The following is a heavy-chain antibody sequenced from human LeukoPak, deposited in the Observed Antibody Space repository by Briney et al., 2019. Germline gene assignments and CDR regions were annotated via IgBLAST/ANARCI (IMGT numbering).Heavy chain of an antibody. CDR2: INSDGNST. CDR1: GFTFSSYW. CDR3: ARDLRLWFGESPFDY. D-gene: IGHD3-10*01. Sequence: GGSLRLSCAASGFTFSSYWMHWVRQAPGKGLVWVSRINSDGNSTSYADSVKGRFTISRDNAKYTLYLQMNSLRAEDTAVYYCARDLRLWFGESPFDYWGQGTLVTVSS. J-gene: IGHJ4*02. V-gene: IGHV3-74*01.